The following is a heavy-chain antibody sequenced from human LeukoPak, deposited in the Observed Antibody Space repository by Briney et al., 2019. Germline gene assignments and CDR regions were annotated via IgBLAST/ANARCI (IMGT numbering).Heavy chain of an antibody. J-gene: IGHJ4*02. V-gene: IGHV3-66*01. CDR1: EVTVSNNY. Sequence: PGGSLRLSCGASEVTVSNNYMSWVRQAPGKGLEWVSVIYSGGSTYYADSVKGRFTISRDNSKNTMYLQMNNLREEDTAVYYCTRDPILGAPDYFDYWGQGTLVTVSS. D-gene: IGHD1-26*01. CDR2: IYSGGST. CDR3: TRDPILGAPDYFDY.